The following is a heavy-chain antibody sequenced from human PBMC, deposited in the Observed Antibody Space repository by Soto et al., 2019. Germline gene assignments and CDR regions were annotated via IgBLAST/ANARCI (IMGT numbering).Heavy chain of an antibody. CDR2: MNPNSGNT. Sequence: GASVKVSCKASGYTFTSYDINWVRQATGQGLEWMGWMNPNSGNTGYAQKFQGRVTMTRNTSISTAYMELSSLRSEDTAVYYCARGHLFMVRGVIIKYYGMDGWGQGTTVTVSS. V-gene: IGHV1-8*01. J-gene: IGHJ6*01. D-gene: IGHD3-10*01. CDR3: ARGHLFMVRGVIIKYYGMDG. CDR1: GYTFTSYD.